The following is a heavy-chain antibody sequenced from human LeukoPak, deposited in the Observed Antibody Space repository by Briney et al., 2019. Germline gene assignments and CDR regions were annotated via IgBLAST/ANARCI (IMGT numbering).Heavy chain of an antibody. J-gene: IGHJ6*02. CDR2: IIPMFGIA. V-gene: IGHV1-69*17. Sequence: SVTVSCMASGGTFSRNAISCVRQAPGQGLECMGGIIPMFGIANYAQKFQGRVTIDADQSTSTASMALNSLRSDDTAVYYCARWVYCTNGVCYPNYYYYGMDVWGQGTTVTVSS. CDR3: ARWVYCTNGVCYPNYYYYGMDV. D-gene: IGHD2-8*01. CDR1: GGTFSRNA.